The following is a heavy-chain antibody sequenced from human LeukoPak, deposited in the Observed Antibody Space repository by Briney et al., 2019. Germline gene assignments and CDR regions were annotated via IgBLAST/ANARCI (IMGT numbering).Heavy chain of an antibody. CDR1: GGSISSSSYY. J-gene: IGHJ4*02. CDR2: INHSGST. V-gene: IGHV4-39*07. CDR3: ARSLQLYSSSWYYY. D-gene: IGHD6-13*01. Sequence: NASETLSLTCTVSGGSISSSSYYWSWIRQPPGKGLEWIGEINHSGSTNYNPSLKSRVTISVDTSKNQFSLKLSSMTAANTAVYYCARSLQLYSSSWYYYWGQGTLVTVSS.